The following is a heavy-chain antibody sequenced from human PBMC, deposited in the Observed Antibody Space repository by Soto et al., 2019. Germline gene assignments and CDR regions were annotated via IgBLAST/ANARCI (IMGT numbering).Heavy chain of an antibody. CDR2: IKQDGSEK. CDR1: GFTFSSYW. CDR3: ARSTGYSSSWVKGLFDY. J-gene: IGHJ4*02. Sequence: PGWSLRLSCAASGFTFSSYWMSWVRQAPGKGLEWVANIKQDGSEKYYVDSVKGRFTISRDNAKNSLYLQMNSLRAEDTAVYYCARSTGYSSSWVKGLFDYWGQGTLVTVSS. D-gene: IGHD6-13*01. V-gene: IGHV3-7*03.